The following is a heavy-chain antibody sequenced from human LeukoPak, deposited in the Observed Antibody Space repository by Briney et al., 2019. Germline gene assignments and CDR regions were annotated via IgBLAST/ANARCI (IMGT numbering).Heavy chain of an antibody. D-gene: IGHD5-18*01. Sequence: SVKVSCKASGGTFSSYAISWVRQAPGQGLEWMGRIIPIFGTANYAQKFQGRVTITTDESTSTAYMELSSLRSEDTAVYYCARGNSYGESLDYWGQGALVTVSS. CDR1: GGTFSSYA. V-gene: IGHV1-69*05. CDR2: IIPIFGTA. CDR3: ARGNSYGESLDY. J-gene: IGHJ4*02.